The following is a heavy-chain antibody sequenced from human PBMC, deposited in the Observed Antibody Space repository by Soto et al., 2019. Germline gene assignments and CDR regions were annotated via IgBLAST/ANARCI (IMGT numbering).Heavy chain of an antibody. CDR1: GGSFSGYY. CDR3: ARHDYGGFGL. J-gene: IGHJ4*02. CDR2: INHSGST. D-gene: IGHD4-17*01. V-gene: IGHV4-34*01. Sequence: SETLSLTSAVFGGSFSGYYWSWIRQPPGKGLEWIGDINHSGSTYYNPSLKSRVTISVDTSKNQFSLKLSSVTAADTAVYYCARHDYGGFGLWGQGTLVTVSS.